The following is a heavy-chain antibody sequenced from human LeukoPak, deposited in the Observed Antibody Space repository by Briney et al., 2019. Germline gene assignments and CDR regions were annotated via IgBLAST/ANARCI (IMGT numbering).Heavy chain of an antibody. D-gene: IGHD3-10*01. Sequence: SETLSLACAVSGGSISSSDWWSWVRQPPGKGLEWIGEIYHSGSTNYNPSLKSRVTISVDKSKNQFSLRLSSVTAADTAVYYCARGPMVRGVVGSYFDYWGQGTLVTVSS. V-gene: IGHV4-4*02. CDR2: IYHSGST. J-gene: IGHJ4*02. CDR3: ARGPMVRGVVGSYFDY. CDR1: GGSISSSDW.